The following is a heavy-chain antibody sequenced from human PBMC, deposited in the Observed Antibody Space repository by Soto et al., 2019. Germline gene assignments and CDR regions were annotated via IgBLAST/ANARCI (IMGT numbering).Heavy chain of an antibody. Sequence: SETLSLTCAVSGGSISSGGYSWSWIRQPPGKGLEWIGYIYHSGSTYYNPSLKSRVTISVDRSKNQFSLKLSSVTAADTAVYYCARAMRDCSSTSCYWFDPWGQGTLVTVSS. CDR1: GGSISSGGYS. J-gene: IGHJ5*02. CDR3: ARAMRDCSSTSCYWFDP. V-gene: IGHV4-30-2*01. D-gene: IGHD2-2*01. CDR2: IYHSGST.